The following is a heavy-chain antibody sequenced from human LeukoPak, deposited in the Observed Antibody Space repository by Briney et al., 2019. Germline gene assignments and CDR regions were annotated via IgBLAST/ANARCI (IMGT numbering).Heavy chain of an antibody. V-gene: IGHV4-39*01. J-gene: IGHJ3*02. CDR1: GGSISSSSYY. CDR2: IYYSGST. Sequence: SETLSLTCTVSGGSISSSSYYWGWIRQPPGKGLEWIGSIYYSGSTYYNPSLKSRVTISVDTSKNQFSLKLSSVTAADTAVYYCASENYSYSSSWYEGSKAFDIWGQGTMVTVSS. CDR3: ASENYSYSSSWYEGSKAFDI. D-gene: IGHD6-13*01.